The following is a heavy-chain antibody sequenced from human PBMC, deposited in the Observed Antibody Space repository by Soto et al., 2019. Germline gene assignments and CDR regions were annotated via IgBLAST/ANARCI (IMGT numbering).Heavy chain of an antibody. Sequence: GGSLRLSCAASGFTVSSNYMSWVRQAPGKGLEWVSVIYSGGSTYYADSVKGRFTISRDNSKNTLYLQMNSLRAEDTAVYYCARASGSHYYYYYGMDVWGQGTTVTV. J-gene: IGHJ6*02. CDR3: ARASGSHYYYYYGMDV. V-gene: IGHV3-53*01. CDR2: IYSGGST. D-gene: IGHD1-26*01. CDR1: GFTVSSNY.